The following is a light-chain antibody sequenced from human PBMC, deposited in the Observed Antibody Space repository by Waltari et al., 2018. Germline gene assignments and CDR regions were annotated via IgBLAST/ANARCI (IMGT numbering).Light chain of an antibody. CDR1: QSVTNY. Sequence: DIVWTQSSAILSSSPGERAPLSCRANQSVTNYLAWSQEKPGQSPTLLIYDTSNRATGIPARFSGSGCATDFTLTISSLEPDDFAVYYCQQRRNWPLTFGGGTKVEIK. V-gene: IGKV3-11*01. CDR2: DTS. J-gene: IGKJ4*01. CDR3: QQRRNWPLT.